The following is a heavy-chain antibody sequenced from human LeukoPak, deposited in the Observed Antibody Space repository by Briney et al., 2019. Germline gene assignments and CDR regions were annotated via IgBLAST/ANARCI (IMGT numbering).Heavy chain of an antibody. Sequence: GASVKVSCKASGYTFTGYYMHWVRQAPGQGLEWMGWINPNSGGTNYAQKFQGRVTMTRDTSISTAYMELSRLRSDDTAVYYCARDGAAAGSPRHYYYYYYMDVWGKGTTVTVSS. CDR1: GYTFTGYY. J-gene: IGHJ6*03. CDR3: ARDGAAAGSPRHYYYYYYMDV. D-gene: IGHD6-13*01. V-gene: IGHV1-2*02. CDR2: INPNSGGT.